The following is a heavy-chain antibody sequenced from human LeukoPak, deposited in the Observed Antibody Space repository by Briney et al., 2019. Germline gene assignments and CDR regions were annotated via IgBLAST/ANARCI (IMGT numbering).Heavy chain of an antibody. Sequence: GGSLRLSCAASGFTFSSYGMHWVRQAPGKGLEWVAVISYDGSKKYYADSVKGRFTISRDNSKNTLYLQMNSLRAEDTAVYYCAKGEYSSGRQKYYYYYGMDVWGQGTTVTVSS. CDR1: GFTFSSYG. J-gene: IGHJ6*02. V-gene: IGHV3-30*18. CDR3: AKGEYSSGRQKYYYYYGMDV. D-gene: IGHD6-19*01. CDR2: ISYDGSKK.